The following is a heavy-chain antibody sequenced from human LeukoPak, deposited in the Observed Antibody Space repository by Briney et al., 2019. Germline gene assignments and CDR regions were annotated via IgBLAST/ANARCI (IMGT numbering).Heavy chain of an antibody. D-gene: IGHD4-17*01. CDR3: ARDSGGPDYGDYFDY. CDR1: ELTFDDYA. CDR2: TSWNSGSI. V-gene: IGHV3-9*01. J-gene: IGHJ4*02. Sequence: PGGSLRLSCAAAELTFDDYAVHWVRQASGKGLEWVWGTSWNSGSIGYADSVKGRFTISRDNAKNSLYLQMNSLRAEDTALYYCARDSGGPDYGDYFDYWGQGTLVTVSS.